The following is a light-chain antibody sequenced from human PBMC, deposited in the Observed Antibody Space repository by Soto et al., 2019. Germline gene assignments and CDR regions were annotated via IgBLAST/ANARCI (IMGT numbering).Light chain of an antibody. CDR1: QSVSSSY. CDR3: QQYGSVGVT. J-gene: IGKJ3*01. Sequence: EIVLTQSPGTLSLSPGERATLSCRASQSVSSSYLAWYQQKPGQAPRLLIYGASSRATGIPDRFSGSGSGTDCTLTISRLEPEDFAVYYCQQYGSVGVTFGPGTKVDIK. CDR2: GAS. V-gene: IGKV3-20*01.